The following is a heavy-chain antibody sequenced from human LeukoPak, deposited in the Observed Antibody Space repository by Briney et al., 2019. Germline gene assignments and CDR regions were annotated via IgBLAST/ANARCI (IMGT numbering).Heavy chain of an antibody. CDR1: RFTFSSYG. Sequence: AGGSLRLSCAASRFTFSSYGMNWARQAPGKGLEWVSYISSSGSTIQYADSVEGRFTISRDNAKNSLYLQMNSLRAEDTAVYYCARVTAVAAPWVYWGQGTQVTVSS. J-gene: IGHJ4*02. V-gene: IGHV3-48*04. CDR3: ARVTAVAAPWVY. CDR2: ISSSGSTI. D-gene: IGHD6-19*01.